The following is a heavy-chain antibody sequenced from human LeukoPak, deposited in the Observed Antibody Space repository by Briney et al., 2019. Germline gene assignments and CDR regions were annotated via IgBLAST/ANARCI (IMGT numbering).Heavy chain of an antibody. CDR1: GYTFTGYY. J-gene: IGHJ4*02. CDR3: ARFSSGWSFDY. D-gene: IGHD6-19*01. Sequence: GASVKVSCKASGYTFTGYYMHWVRQAPGQGLEWMGWINPNSGGTNYALKFQGRVTMTRDTSIGTAYMELSRLRSDDTAVYYCARFSSGWSFDYWGQGTLVTVSS. CDR2: INPNSGGT. V-gene: IGHV1-2*02.